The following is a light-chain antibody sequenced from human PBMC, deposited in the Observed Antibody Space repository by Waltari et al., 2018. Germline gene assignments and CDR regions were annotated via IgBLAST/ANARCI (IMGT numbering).Light chain of an antibody. CDR2: GKD. CDR1: GLRTSY. CDR3: SSRNGRANQVV. Sequence: SSELTQDPAVSVALGQTVRFPCQGDGLRTSYASCYQLKPGQAPVLVIYGKDKRPPGIPDRISGYSSGTTSSLTITGAQAEDEADYYCSSRNGRANQVVFAGGTKVTVL. J-gene: IGLJ3*02. V-gene: IGLV3-19*01.